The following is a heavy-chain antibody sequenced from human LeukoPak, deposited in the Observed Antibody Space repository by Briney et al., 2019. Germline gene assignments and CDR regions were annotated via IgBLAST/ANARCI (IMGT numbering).Heavy chain of an antibody. V-gene: IGHV4-30-2*01. CDR2: IYHSGST. Sequence: SQTLSLTCTVSGGSISSGGYYWSWIRQPPGKGLEWIGYIYHSGSTYYNPSLKSRVTISVDRSKNQFSLKLSSVTAADTAVYYCARDSRHNNYYDSSGPPRWGQGTLVTVSS. CDR3: ARDSRHNNYYDSSGPPR. CDR1: GGSISSGGYY. D-gene: IGHD3-22*01. J-gene: IGHJ4*02.